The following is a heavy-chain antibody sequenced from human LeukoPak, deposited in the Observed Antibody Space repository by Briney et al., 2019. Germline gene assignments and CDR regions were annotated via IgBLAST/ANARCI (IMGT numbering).Heavy chain of an antibody. D-gene: IGHD3-3*01. J-gene: IGHJ4*02. CDR1: GFSFRNYA. V-gene: IGHV3-64*02. Sequence: PGGSLRLSCVASGFSFRNYAIHWVRQAPGKGLEYVSVINTDGRITYYADSVKGRFTISRDNTKNTVYLQMGSLRGEDMAVYYCAKVYYDFWSGYYNHYFDYWGQGTLVTVSS. CDR2: INTDGRIT. CDR3: AKVYYDFWSGYYNHYFDY.